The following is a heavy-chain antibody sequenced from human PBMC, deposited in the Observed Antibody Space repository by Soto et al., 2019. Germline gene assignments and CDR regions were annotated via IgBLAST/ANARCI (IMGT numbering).Heavy chain of an antibody. Sequence: QITLKESGPTLVKPTQTLTLTCTFSGFSLSTSGVAVGWIRQPPGKALEWLAYIYWDDDERYSPSLTSRLTITTDISKNQVVPTMTTMYPVDTATYYCGRRVGGNTLDYWGQGILVTVSS. CDR1: GFSLSTSGVA. D-gene: IGHD1-26*01. V-gene: IGHV2-5*02. J-gene: IGHJ4*02. CDR2: IYWDDDE. CDR3: GRRVGGNTLDY.